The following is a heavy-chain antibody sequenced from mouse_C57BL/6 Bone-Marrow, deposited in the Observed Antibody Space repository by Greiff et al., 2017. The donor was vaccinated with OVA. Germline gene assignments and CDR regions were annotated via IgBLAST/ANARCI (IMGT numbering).Heavy chain of an antibody. V-gene: IGHV5-15*01. CDR3: ARHPYYYGSSYVGWYFDV. CDR1: GFTFSDYG. Sequence: DVKLVESGGGLVQPGGSLKLSCAASGFTFSDYGMAWVRQAPRKGPEWVAFISNLAYSIYYADTVTGRFTISRENAKNTLYLEMSSLRSEDTAMYYCARHPYYYGSSYVGWYFDVWGTGTTVTVSS. J-gene: IGHJ1*03. CDR2: ISNLAYSI. D-gene: IGHD1-1*01.